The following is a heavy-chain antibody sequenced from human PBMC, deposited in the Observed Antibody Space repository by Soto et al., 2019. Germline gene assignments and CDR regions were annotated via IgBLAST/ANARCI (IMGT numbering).Heavy chain of an antibody. CDR2: ISGSGGST. V-gene: IGHV3-23*01. D-gene: IGHD3-3*01. J-gene: IGHJ5*02. Sequence: PGGSLRLSCAASGFTFSSYAMSWVRQAPGKGLEWVSAISGSGGSTYYADSVKGRFTISRDNSKNTLYLQMHSLRAEDTAVYYCARGPSSGIFGVVPFDPWGQGTLVTVSS. CDR3: ARGPSSGIFGVVPFDP. CDR1: GFTFSSYA.